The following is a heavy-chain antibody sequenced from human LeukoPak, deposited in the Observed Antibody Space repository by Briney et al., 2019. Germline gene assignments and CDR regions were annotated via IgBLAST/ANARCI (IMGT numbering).Heavy chain of an antibody. V-gene: IGHV4-59*01. J-gene: IGHJ4*02. D-gene: IGHD2-2*01. CDR1: GGSISSYY. Sequence: SETLSLTCTVSGGSISSYYWSWIRQPPGKGLEWIGYIYYSGSTNYNPSLKSRVTMSVDTSKNQFSLKLSSVTAADTAVYYCARVAHCSSTTCYQGIFDYWGQGTLVTVSS. CDR3: ARVAHCSSTTCYQGIFDY. CDR2: IYYSGST.